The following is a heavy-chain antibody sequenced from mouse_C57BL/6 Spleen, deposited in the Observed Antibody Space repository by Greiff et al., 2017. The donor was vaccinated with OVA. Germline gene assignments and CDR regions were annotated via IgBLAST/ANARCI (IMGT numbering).Heavy chain of an antibody. V-gene: IGHV1-15*01. D-gene: IGHD1-1*01. CDR3: TRGVLRKEFDY. CDR1: GYTFTDYE. J-gene: IGHJ2*01. Sequence: VQLQQSGAELVRPGASVTLSCKASGYTFTDYEMHWVKQTPVHGLEWIGAIDPETGGTAYNQKFKGKAILTADKSSSTAYMELRSLTSEDSAVYYCTRGVLRKEFDYWGQGTTLTVSS. CDR2: IDPETGGT.